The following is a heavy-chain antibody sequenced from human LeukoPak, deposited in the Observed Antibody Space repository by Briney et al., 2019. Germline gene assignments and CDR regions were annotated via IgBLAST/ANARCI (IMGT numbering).Heavy chain of an antibody. V-gene: IGHV4-34*01. D-gene: IGHD3-22*01. J-gene: IGHJ1*01. CDR3: ARGRLGGYHHQGLAEYFQH. CDR1: GGSFSGYY. Sequence: SETLSLTCAVYGGSFSGYYWSWIRQPPGKGLERIGEINHSGSTNYNPSLKSRVTISVDTSKNQFSLKLSSVTAADTAVYYCARGRLGGYHHQGLAEYFQHWGQGTLVTVSS. CDR2: INHSGST.